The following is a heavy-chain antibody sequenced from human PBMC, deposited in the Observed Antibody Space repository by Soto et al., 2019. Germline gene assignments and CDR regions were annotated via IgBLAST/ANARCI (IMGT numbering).Heavy chain of an antibody. CDR1: GGTFSSYA. CDR3: ARAVHDYSNLYNWFDP. D-gene: IGHD4-4*01. J-gene: IGHJ5*02. Sequence: QVQLVQSGAEVKKPGSSVKVSCKASGGTFSSYAISWVRQAPGQGLEWMGGIIPIFGTANYAQKFQGRVTITADDSTSSAYMELSSLRSEDTAVYYCARAVHDYSNLYNWFDPWGQGTLVTVSS. V-gene: IGHV1-69*01. CDR2: IIPIFGTA.